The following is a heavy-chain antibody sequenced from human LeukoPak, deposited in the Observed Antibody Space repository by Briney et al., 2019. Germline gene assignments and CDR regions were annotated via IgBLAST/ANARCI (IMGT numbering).Heavy chain of an antibody. D-gene: IGHD4-17*01. J-gene: IGHJ3*02. Sequence: GGSLTLSCAAAGFNFSSYWMTWVRQAPGKGLEWVANIKRDGTEKYYVDSMKGSFTISRDNAKNSLYLQMNSLRAVDTAVYFCARPTTVTMVDAFDIWGLGTMAAVSS. CDR3: ARPTTVTMVDAFDI. CDR2: IKRDGTEK. V-gene: IGHV3-7*04. CDR1: GFNFSSYW.